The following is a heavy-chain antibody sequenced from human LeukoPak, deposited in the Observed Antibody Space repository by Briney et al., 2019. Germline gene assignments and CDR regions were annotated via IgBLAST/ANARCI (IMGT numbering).Heavy chain of an antibody. CDR3: ATWGGDSSSNLSSYYYMDV. D-gene: IGHD6-6*01. J-gene: IGHJ6*03. Sequence: GPSVKVSCKASGYTFTGFGITWVPGSPGPRREWLGWFGAYNGNTNYAQKLQDRVTMTTDTSTSTAYMELRSLRSDDTAVYYCATWGGDSSSNLSSYYYMDVWGKGTTVTVSS. CDR1: GYTFTGFG. CDR2: FGAYNGNT. V-gene: IGHV1-18*01.